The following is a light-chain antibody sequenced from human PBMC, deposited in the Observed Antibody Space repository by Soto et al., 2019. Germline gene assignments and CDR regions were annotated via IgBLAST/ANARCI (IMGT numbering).Light chain of an antibody. J-gene: IGKJ2*01. Sequence: DIQMTQSPSSLSASVGDRVTITCRASQSVTNYLDWYQQKPGKAPILLFYSAYTLQSGVPSRFSGSGSGTDFTLSISSRQPEDVATYFCQQIFDIRMSIFGQETKLEI. CDR3: QQIFDIRMSI. V-gene: IGKV1-39*01. CDR1: QSVTNY. CDR2: SAY.